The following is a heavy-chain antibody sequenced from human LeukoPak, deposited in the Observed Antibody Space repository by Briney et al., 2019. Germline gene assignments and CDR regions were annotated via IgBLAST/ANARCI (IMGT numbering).Heavy chain of an antibody. CDR2: INPSGGST. V-gene: IGHV1-46*01. CDR3: ARGPGQSSGYYYGMDV. Sequence: ASVKVSCKASGYTFTSYYMHWVRQAPGQGLEWMGIINPSGGSTSYAQKFQGRVTMTRDTSTSTVYMELSSLRSEDTAVYYCARGPGQSSGYYYGMDVWGQGTTVTVSS. J-gene: IGHJ6*02. D-gene: IGHD6-19*01. CDR1: GYTFTSYY.